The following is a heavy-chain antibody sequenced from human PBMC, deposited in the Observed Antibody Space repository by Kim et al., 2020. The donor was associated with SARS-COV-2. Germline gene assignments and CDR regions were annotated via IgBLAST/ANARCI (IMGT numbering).Heavy chain of an antibody. CDR1: GFTFSSYG. D-gene: IGHD3-22*01. J-gene: IGHJ4*02. CDR2: ISYDGSNK. V-gene: IGHV3-30*18. Sequence: GGSLRLSCAASGFTFSSYGMHWVRQAPGKGLEWVAVISYDGSNKYYADSVKGRFTISRDNSKNTLYLQMNSLRAEDTAVYYCAKDRYYYDSSGYPESDYWGQGTLVTVSS. CDR3: AKDRYYYDSSGYPESDY.